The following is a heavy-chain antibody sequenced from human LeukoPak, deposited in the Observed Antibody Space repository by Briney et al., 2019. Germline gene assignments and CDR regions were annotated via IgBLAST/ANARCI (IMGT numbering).Heavy chain of an antibody. CDR2: IYSGGST. Sequence: GGSLRLSCATSGFTFSSYAMNWVRQAPGKGLECVSVIYSGGSTYYADSVKGRFTISRDNSKNTLYLQMNSLRAEDTAVHYCARDPEYCTNGVCFSGAFDIWGQGTMVTVSS. V-gene: IGHV3-53*01. CDR1: GFTFSSYA. CDR3: ARDPEYCTNGVCFSGAFDI. J-gene: IGHJ3*02. D-gene: IGHD2-8*01.